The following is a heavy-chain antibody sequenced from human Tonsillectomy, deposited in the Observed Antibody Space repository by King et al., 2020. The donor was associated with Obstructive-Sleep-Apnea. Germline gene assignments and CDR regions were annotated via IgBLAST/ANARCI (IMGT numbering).Heavy chain of an antibody. V-gene: IGHV3-7*03. D-gene: IGHD3-10*01. CDR2: IKKDGSEI. J-gene: IGHJ4*02. CDR3: AAGDAIDY. Sequence: VQLVESGGGLVQPGGSLRLSCAASGFTFRSSWMYWVRQAPGQGLEWGSNIKKDGSEINYVDSVKGRFTISRDNAKNSLYLQMNSLKVEDTAVYYCAAGDAIDYWGQGTLVTVSS. CDR1: GFTFRSSW.